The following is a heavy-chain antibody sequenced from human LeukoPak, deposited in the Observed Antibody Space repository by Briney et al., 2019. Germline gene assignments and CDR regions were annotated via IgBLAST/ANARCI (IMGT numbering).Heavy chain of an antibody. CDR3: AREGVAVAGTARGMDV. D-gene: IGHD6-19*01. J-gene: IGHJ6*03. V-gene: IGHV3-7*01. CDR2: IKQDGSEK. Sequence: GGSLRLSCAASGFTFSSYWMSWVRQAPGKGLEWVANIKQDGSEKYYVDSVKGRFTISRDNAKNTLYLQMNSLRAEDTAVYYCAREGVAVAGTARGMDVWGKGTTVTVSS. CDR1: GFTFSSYW.